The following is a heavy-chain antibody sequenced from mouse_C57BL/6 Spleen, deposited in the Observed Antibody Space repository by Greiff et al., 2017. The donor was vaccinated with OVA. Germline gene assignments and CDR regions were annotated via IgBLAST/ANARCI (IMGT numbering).Heavy chain of an antibody. J-gene: IGHJ3*01. V-gene: IGHV3-8*01. CDR2: ISYSGST. CDR1: GYSIPSDY. CDR3: ARSLWFAY. Sequence: VQLKESGPGLAKPSQTLSLTCSVTGYSIPSDYWNWIRKFPGNKLEYMGYISYSGSTYYNPSLKSQISITRDTSKNQYYLQLNSVTTEDTATYYCARSLWFAYWGQGTLVTVSA.